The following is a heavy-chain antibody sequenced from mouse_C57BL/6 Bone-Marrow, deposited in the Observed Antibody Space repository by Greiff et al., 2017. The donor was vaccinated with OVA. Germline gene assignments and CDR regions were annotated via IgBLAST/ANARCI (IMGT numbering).Heavy chain of an antibody. J-gene: IGHJ2*01. CDR1: GFNIKDDY. CDR2: IDPEYGDT. Sequence: EVKLVESGAELVRPGASVKLSCTASGFNIKDDYMHWVKERPEQGLERIGWIDPEYGDTEYASKFQGKATITADKTSKTVYLHLSSLTCEDTAVYYCTTDRYWGRGTTLTVSS. V-gene: IGHV14-4*01. CDR3: TTDRY.